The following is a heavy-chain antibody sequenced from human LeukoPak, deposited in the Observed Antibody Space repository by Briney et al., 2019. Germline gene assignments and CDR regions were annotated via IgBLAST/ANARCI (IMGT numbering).Heavy chain of an antibody. CDR2: IYYSGST. D-gene: IGHD3-22*01. J-gene: IGHJ4*02. CDR1: GGSISSGTYF. CDR3: ASLYYESSGYERTFDY. Sequence: SETLSLTCTVSGGSISSGTYFWNWVRQHPGKGLEWIGYIYYSGSTSYNPSLKTRVIISVDTSKNQFSMKPSSVTAADTAVYYCASLYYESSGYERTFDYWGQGTLVTVSS. V-gene: IGHV4-31*03.